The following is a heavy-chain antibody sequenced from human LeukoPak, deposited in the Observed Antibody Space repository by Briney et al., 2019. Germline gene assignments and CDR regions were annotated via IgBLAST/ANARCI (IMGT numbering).Heavy chain of an antibody. CDR2: MNPNSGNT. V-gene: IGHV1-8*01. CDR1: GYTFTSYD. Sequence: ASVKVSCKASGYTFTSYDINWVRQATGQGLEWMGWMNPNSGNTGYAQKSRGRVTMTRNTSISTAYMELSSLRSEDTAVYYCARSWHQLVPPLSWGQGTLVSVSS. D-gene: IGHD6-13*01. J-gene: IGHJ5*02. CDR3: ARSWHQLVPPLS.